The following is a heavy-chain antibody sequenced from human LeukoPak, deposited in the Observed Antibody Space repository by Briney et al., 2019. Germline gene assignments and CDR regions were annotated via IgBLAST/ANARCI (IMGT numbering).Heavy chain of an antibody. CDR2: IYHSGST. J-gene: IGHJ4*02. D-gene: IGHD3-9*01. V-gene: IGHV4-38-2*01. CDR3: ATVLRYFDWLSPARY. Sequence: SETLSLTCAVSGYSISSGYYWGWIRQPPGKGLEWIGSIYHSGSTYYNPSLKSRVTISVDTSKNQFSLKLSSVTAADTAVYYCATVLRYFDWLSPARYWGQGTLVTVSS. CDR1: GYSISSGYY.